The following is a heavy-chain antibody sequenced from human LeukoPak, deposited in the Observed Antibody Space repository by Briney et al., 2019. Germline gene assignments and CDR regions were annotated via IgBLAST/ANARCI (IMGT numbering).Heavy chain of an antibody. CDR2: IKQDGSEK. CDR3: AKAGGASSGYYYFDY. J-gene: IGHJ4*02. CDR1: GFTFSSYW. D-gene: IGHD3-22*01. V-gene: IGHV3-7*01. Sequence: GGSLRLSCAASGFTFSSYWMSWVRQAPGKELEWVANIKQDGSEKYYVDSVKGRLTISRDNSKNTLYLQMNSLRAEDTAVYYCAKAGGASSGYYYFDYWGQGTLVTVSS.